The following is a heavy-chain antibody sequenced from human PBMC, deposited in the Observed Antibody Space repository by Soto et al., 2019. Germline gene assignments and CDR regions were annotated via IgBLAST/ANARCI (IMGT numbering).Heavy chain of an antibody. V-gene: IGHV2-5*01. J-gene: IGHJ6*02. D-gene: IGHD3-3*01. CDR1: GFSLTTTGVA. CDR2: IHWNNNK. Sequence: QITLKESGPTVVKPTQTLTLTCTFSGFSLTTTGVAVAWIRQSPGKALEWLANIHWNNNKRYSASLKNRVTITKDTSKNQVVLTLTDMDPVDTATYYCAHRPDITISGALKWGHMDVWGQGTTVTVSS. CDR3: AHRPDITISGALKWGHMDV.